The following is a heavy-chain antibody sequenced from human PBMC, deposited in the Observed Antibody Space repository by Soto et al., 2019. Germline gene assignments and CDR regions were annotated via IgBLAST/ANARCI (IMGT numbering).Heavy chain of an antibody. CDR1: GGTFGSYA. D-gene: IGHD2-2*01. J-gene: IGHJ6*02. CDR3: ARSQGSSTSLEIYYYYYSGMDV. CDR2: IIPITATA. Sequence: QVQLVQSGAEVKKPGSSLKVSCQAAGGTFGSYAISWVRQAPGQGLEWMGGIIPITATANYAQKFQGRVTITADESTSTASMQLSSLRSDDTAVYYCARSQGSSTSLEIYYYYYSGMDVWGQGTTVTVSS. V-gene: IGHV1-69*01.